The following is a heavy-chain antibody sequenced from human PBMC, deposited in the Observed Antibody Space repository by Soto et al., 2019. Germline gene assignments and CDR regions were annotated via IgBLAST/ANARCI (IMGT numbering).Heavy chain of an antibody. CDR1: GGSISSDGNY. J-gene: IGHJ6*02. CDR2: IYYSGST. D-gene: IGHD3-10*01. Sequence: VQLQESGPGLVKSSQTLSLTCTVSGGSISSDGNYWSWIRQHPGKGLEWIGYIYYSGSTNYNPSLKSRVTISVDTSKNQFSLKLNSVTAADTAVYYCARARMVRGIIYYYGMDVWGQGTTVTVSS. CDR3: ARARMVRGIIYYYGMDV. V-gene: IGHV4-31*03.